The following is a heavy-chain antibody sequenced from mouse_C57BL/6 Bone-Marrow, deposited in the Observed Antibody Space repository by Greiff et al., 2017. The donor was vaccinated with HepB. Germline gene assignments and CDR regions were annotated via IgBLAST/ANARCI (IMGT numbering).Heavy chain of an antibody. CDR3: ARQTLYDGYHYWYFDV. J-gene: IGHJ1*03. CDR1: GFTFSSYG. V-gene: IGHV5-6*01. D-gene: IGHD2-3*01. Sequence: EVKLVESGGDLVKPGGSLKLSCAASGFTFSSYGMSWVRQTPDKRLEWVATISSGGSYTYYPDSVKGRFTISRDNAKNTLYLQMSSLKSEDTAMYYCARQTLYDGYHYWYFDVWGTGTTVTVSS. CDR2: ISSGGSYT.